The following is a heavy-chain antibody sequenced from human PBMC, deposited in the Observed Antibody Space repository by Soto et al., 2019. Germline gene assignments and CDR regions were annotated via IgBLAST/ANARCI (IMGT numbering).Heavy chain of an antibody. J-gene: IGHJ6*02. Sequence: EASVKVSCKASGGTFSSYAISWVRQAPGQGLEWMGGIIPIFGTANYAQKFQGRVTITADESTSTAYMELSSLRSEDTAVYYCARRDVAASYGMDVWGQGTTVTVSS. D-gene: IGHD6-25*01. V-gene: IGHV1-69*13. CDR2: IIPIFGTA. CDR1: GGTFSSYA. CDR3: ARRDVAASYGMDV.